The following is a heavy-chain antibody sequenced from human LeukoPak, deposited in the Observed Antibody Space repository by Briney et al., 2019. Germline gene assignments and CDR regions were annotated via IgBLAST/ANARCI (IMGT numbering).Heavy chain of an antibody. CDR3: ARDPSSRGRAFDI. Sequence: ASVKVSCKASGYTFTGYYMHWVRQAPGQGREWMGRINPNSGGTNYAQKFQGRVTMTRDTSISTAYMELSRLRSDDTAVYYCARDPSSRGRAFDIWGQGTMVTVSS. V-gene: IGHV1-2*06. CDR2: INPNSGGT. J-gene: IGHJ3*02. D-gene: IGHD6-13*01. CDR1: GYTFTGYY.